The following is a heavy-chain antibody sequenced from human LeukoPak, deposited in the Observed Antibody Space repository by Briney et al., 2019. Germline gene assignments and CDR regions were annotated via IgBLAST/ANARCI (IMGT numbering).Heavy chain of an antibody. Sequence: GASVKVSCKASGYTFTGYYIHWVRQAPGQGLEWMGWINPNSGGTNYAQKFQGRVTMTRDTSISTAYMELSRLRSDDTAVYYCARPVWFGELFFDYWGQGTLVTVSS. V-gene: IGHV1-2*02. CDR1: GYTFTGYY. CDR3: ARPVWFGELFFDY. D-gene: IGHD3-10*01. J-gene: IGHJ4*01. CDR2: INPNSGGT.